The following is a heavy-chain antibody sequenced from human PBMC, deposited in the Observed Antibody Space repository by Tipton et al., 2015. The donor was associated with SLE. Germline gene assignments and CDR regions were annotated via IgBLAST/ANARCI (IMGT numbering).Heavy chain of an antibody. CDR1: GGSISSYY. CDR2: IYYSGST. D-gene: IGHD3-10*01. V-gene: IGHV4-59*01. CDR3: ARLLIGGPGY. J-gene: IGHJ4*02. Sequence: LRLSCTVLGGSISSYYWSWIRQPPGKGLEWIGYIYYSGSTNYSPSLKSRVTISVDTSKNQFSLKLTSVTAADTAVYYCARLLIGGPGYWGLGTLVTVSS.